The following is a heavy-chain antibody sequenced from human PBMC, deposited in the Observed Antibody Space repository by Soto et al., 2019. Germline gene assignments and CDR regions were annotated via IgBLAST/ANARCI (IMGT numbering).Heavy chain of an antibody. J-gene: IGHJ5*02. Sequence: QVQLQESGPGLVKPSQTLSLTCTVSGGSMNNGGYYWTWIRQFPGKGLEGIGYIYYSGTTYYNTSLKSRATISLDTSKNQFSLKLRSVTAADTAVYYCTRRGLTSGKFDLWGQGTLVTVSS. CDR1: GGSMNNGGYY. V-gene: IGHV4-31*03. CDR3: TRRGLTSGKFDL. D-gene: IGHD6-19*01. CDR2: IYYSGTT.